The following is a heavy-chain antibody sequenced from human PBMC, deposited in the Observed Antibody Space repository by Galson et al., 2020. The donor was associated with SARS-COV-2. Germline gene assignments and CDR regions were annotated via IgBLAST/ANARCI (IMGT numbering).Heavy chain of an antibody. CDR3: ARPYDNNDG. CDR2: INYIGST. Sequence: SETLSLTCTVSGGSISRSNYNWGWIRQPPGKGLEWIGSINYIGSTFYNPSLKSRVTISVDTSKNQFSLKLSSMTAADTAVYYCARPYDNNDGWGQGTLVTVSS. V-gene: IGHV4-39*07. J-gene: IGHJ4*02. D-gene: IGHD1-1*01. CDR1: GGSISRSNYN.